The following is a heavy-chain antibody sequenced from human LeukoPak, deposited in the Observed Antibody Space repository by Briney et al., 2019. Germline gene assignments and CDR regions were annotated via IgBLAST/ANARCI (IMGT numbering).Heavy chain of an antibody. CDR1: GYTLTELS. CDR3: ARDAEGGSSWYDY. CDR2: FDPEDGET. V-gene: IGHV1-24*01. D-gene: IGHD6-13*01. Sequence: GASVKVSCKVSGYTLTELSMHWVRLAPGKGLEWMGGFDPEDGETIYAQKFQGRVTLTRDTSTNTIYMELSSLRSDDTAVYYCARDAEGGSSWYDYWGQGTLVTVSS. J-gene: IGHJ4*02.